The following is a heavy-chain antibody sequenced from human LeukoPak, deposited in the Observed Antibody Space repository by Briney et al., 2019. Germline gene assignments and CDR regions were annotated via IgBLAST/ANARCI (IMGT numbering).Heavy chain of an antibody. J-gene: IGHJ4*02. D-gene: IGHD4-17*01. CDR1: GGSISSYY. CDR3: ARIPYGDLIPDY. CDR2: IYYSGST. V-gene: IGHV4-59*08. Sequence: SETLSLTCTVSGGSISSYYWSWIRQPPGKGLEWIGYIYYSGSTNYNPSLKSRVTISVDTSKNQFSLKLSSVTAADTAVYYCARIPYGDLIPDYWGQGTLVTVSS.